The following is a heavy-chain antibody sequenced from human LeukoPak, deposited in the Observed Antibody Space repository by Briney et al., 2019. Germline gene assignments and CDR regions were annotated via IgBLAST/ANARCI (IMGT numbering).Heavy chain of an antibody. CDR2: IYYSGST. J-gene: IGHJ6*03. Sequence: PSETQSLTCTVSGGSISSYYWSWIRQPPGKGLEWIGYIYYSGSTNYNPSLKSRVTISVDTSKNQFSLKLSSVTAADTAVYYCARRSPNWGSEWYYYYYMDVWGKGTTVTVSS. V-gene: IGHV4-59*01. D-gene: IGHD7-27*01. CDR3: ARRSPNWGSEWYYYYYMDV. CDR1: GGSISSYY.